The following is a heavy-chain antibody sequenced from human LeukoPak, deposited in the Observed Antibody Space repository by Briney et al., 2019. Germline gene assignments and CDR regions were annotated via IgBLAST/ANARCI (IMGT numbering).Heavy chain of an antibody. D-gene: IGHD6-13*01. Sequence: PGGSLRLSCAASGFTFSSYGMHWVRQAPGKGLEWVAFIRYDGSNKYYADSVKGRFTISRDNSKNTLYLQMNSLRPEDTAVYYCAKDRSSSNWYYFDYWGQGTLVTVSS. CDR3: AKDRSSSNWYYFDY. V-gene: IGHV3-30*02. CDR2: IRYDGSNK. CDR1: GFTFSSYG. J-gene: IGHJ4*02.